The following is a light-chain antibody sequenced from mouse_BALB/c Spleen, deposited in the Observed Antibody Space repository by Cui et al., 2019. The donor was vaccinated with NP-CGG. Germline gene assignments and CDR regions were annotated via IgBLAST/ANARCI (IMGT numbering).Light chain of an antibody. CDR2: GTN. Sequence: QAVVTQESALTPSPGETVTLTCRSSTGAVTTSNYANWVQEKPDHLFTGLIGGTNTRAPCVSASLTVSHIGHNAALHLRGAQSEYEEIYLCALVYRKLGVFGGGTKLTVL. V-gene: IGLV1*01. CDR3: ALVYRKLGV. CDR1: TGAVTTSNY. J-gene: IGLJ1*01.